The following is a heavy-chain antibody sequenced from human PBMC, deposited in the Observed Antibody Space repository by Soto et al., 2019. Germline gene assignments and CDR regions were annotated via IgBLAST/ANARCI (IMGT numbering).Heavy chain of an antibody. CDR2: IYYSGST. D-gene: IGHD4-17*01. CDR1: GGSISNYY. J-gene: IGHJ4*02. CDR3: ARHDYGGFGL. Sequence: SETLSLTCTVSGGSISNYYWSWIRQPPGKWLEWIGSIYYSGSTYYNPALKSRVTISVDTSKNQFSLKLSSVTAADTAVYYCARHDYGGFGLWGQGTLVTVSS. V-gene: IGHV4-59*05.